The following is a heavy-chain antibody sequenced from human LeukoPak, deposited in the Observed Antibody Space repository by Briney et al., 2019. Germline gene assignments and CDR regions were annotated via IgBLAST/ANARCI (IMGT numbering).Heavy chain of an antibody. CDR1: GFTFSSYD. Sequence: PGGSLRLSCAVSGFTFSSYDMSWVRQAPGKGLEWVSAISGSGGSTYYADSVKGRFAISRDNSKKTLYLQMNSLRAEDTAVYYCAKDRHAPGRYCSSTTCFPFGSWGQGTLVTVSS. CDR2: ISGSGGST. CDR3: AKDRHAPGRYCSSTTCFPFGS. D-gene: IGHD2-2*01. V-gene: IGHV3-23*01. J-gene: IGHJ5*01.